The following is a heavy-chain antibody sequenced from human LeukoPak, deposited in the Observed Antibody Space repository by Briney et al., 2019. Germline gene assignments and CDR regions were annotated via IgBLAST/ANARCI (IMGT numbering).Heavy chain of an antibody. CDR1: GGSISSGDYY. Sequence: SETLSLTCTVSGGSISSGDYYWSWIRQPPGKGLEWIGYIYYSGSTNYNPSLKSRVTISVDTSKNQFSLKLSSVTAADTAVYYCARLDLYGTAFDYWGQGTLVTVSS. CDR3: ARLDLYGTAFDY. D-gene: IGHD3-10*01. CDR2: IYYSGST. V-gene: IGHV4-61*08. J-gene: IGHJ4*02.